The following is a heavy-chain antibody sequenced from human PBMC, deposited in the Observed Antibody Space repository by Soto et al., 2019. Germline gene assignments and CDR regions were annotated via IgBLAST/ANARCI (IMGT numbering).Heavy chain of an antibody. Sequence: SETLSLTCTVSGGSISSGGYYWSWIRQHPGKGLEWIGYIYYSGSTYYNPSLKSRVTISVDTSKNQFSLKLSSVTAADTAVYYCARSGYFYYDSRDDAFDIWGQGTMVTVSS. V-gene: IGHV4-31*03. CDR3: ARSGYFYYDSRDDAFDI. D-gene: IGHD3-22*01. CDR2: IYYSGST. J-gene: IGHJ3*02. CDR1: GGSISSGGYY.